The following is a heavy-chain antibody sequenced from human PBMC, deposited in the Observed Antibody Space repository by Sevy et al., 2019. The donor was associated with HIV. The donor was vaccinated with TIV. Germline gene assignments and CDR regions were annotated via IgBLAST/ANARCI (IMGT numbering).Heavy chain of an antibody. CDR1: GFTIRTYN. Sequence: GGSLRLSCAASGFTIRTYNMNWVRQAPGKGLEWVSSISSSSTYIYYADSVKGRFTISRDNAKNSLYLQMSSLRAEDTAVYYCARDLVIPATTDYFYYGMDVWCQGTTVTVSS. J-gene: IGHJ6*02. D-gene: IGHD2-15*01. CDR3: ARDLVIPATTDYFYYGMDV. CDR2: ISSSSTYI. V-gene: IGHV3-21*01.